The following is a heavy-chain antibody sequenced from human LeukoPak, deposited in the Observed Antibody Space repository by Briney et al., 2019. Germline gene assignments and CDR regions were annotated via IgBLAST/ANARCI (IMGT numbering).Heavy chain of an antibody. Sequence: GGSLRLSCAASGLTFSSQWMSWVRQAPGKGLEWVANVNQGGTEKYYVDSVKGRFTISRNNAENSLYLQMNSLRAEDTAVYYCAREHYFYYMDGWGKGTTVTVSS. CDR2: VNQGGTEK. V-gene: IGHV3-7*03. J-gene: IGHJ6*03. CDR1: GLTFSSQW. CDR3: AREHYFYYMDG.